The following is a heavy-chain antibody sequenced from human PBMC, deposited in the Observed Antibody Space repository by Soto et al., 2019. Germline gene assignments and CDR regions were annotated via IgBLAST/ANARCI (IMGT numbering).Heavy chain of an antibody. CDR1: GYTFTGYY. D-gene: IGHD3-10*01. J-gene: IGHJ5*02. V-gene: IGHV1-2*02. CDR2: INPNSGGT. CDR3: ARERGPSGEYLNWFDP. Sequence: QVQLVQSGAEVKKPGASVKVSCKASGYTFTGYYMHWVRQAPGQGLEWMGWINPNSGGTNYAQKFQGRVTMTRDTSISTAYMELGRLRSDDTAVYYCARERGPSGEYLNWFDPWGQGTLVTVSS.